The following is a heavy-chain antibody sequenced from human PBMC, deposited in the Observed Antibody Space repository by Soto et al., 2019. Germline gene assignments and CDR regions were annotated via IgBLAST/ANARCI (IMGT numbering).Heavy chain of an antibody. CDR2: INHSGST. CDR1: GGSFSGYY. V-gene: IGHV4-34*01. Sequence: SETLSLTCAVYGGSFSGYYWSWIRQPPGKGLEWIGEINHSGSTNYNPSLKSRVTISVDTSKNQFSLKLSSVTAADTAVYYCARGGNQAHSDYSNYYWDYWGQGTLVTVSS. CDR3: ARGGNQAHSDYSNYYWDY. J-gene: IGHJ4*02. D-gene: IGHD4-4*01.